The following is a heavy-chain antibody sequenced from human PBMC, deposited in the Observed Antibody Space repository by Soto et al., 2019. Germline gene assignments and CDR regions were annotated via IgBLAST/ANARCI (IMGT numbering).Heavy chain of an antibody. CDR3: AAATYYYVSSGYSGPDY. CDR2: IVVGSGNT. CDR1: GFTFTSSA. J-gene: IGHJ4*02. Sequence: SVKVSCKASGFTFTSSAVQWVRQARGQRLEWIGWIVVGSGNTNYAQKFQERVTITRDMSTSTAYMELSSLRSEDTAVYYCAAATYYYVSSGYSGPDYWGQGTLVTVSS. D-gene: IGHD3-22*01. V-gene: IGHV1-58*01.